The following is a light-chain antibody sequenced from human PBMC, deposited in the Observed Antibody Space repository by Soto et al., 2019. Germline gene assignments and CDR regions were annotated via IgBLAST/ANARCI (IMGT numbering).Light chain of an antibody. CDR1: ISDVGAYEH. V-gene: IGLV2-14*03. CDR2: DVN. Sequence: QCLLTQPASWSGSPGQSVTISCTGAISDVGAYEHVSWYQQHPGRAPKLILYDVNNRPSGVSNHFSGSKSGNTASLVISGLQANDEADYYCSSYSTTNILVFGSGTKVTVL. J-gene: IGLJ1*01. CDR3: SSYSTTNILV.